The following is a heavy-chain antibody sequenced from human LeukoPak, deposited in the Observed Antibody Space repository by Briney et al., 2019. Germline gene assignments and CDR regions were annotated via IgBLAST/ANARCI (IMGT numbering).Heavy chain of an antibody. Sequence: SVKVSCKASGGTFSSYAISWVRQAPGQGLEWMGRIIPIFGTANYAQKFQGRVTITTDESTSTAYMELSSLRSEDTAVYYCASRPGVLGKNAFDIWGQGTMVTVSS. CDR3: ASRPGVLGKNAFDI. J-gene: IGHJ3*02. CDR2: IIPIFGTA. D-gene: IGHD7-27*01. V-gene: IGHV1-69*05. CDR1: GGTFSSYA.